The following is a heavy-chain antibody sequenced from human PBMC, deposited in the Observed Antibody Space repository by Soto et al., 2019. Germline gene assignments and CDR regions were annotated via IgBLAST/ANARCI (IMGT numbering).Heavy chain of an antibody. CDR1: GYTFTSYD. CDR2: MNPNSGNT. J-gene: IGHJ6*03. V-gene: IGHV1-8*01. Sequence: ASVKVSCKASGYTFTSYDINWVRQATGQGLEWMGWMNPNSGNTGYAQKFQGRVTMTRNTSISTAYMELSSLRSEDTAVYYCASSEVSGLRDYYYYMDVWGKGTTVTVSS. CDR3: ASSEVSGLRDYYYYMDV. D-gene: IGHD4-17*01.